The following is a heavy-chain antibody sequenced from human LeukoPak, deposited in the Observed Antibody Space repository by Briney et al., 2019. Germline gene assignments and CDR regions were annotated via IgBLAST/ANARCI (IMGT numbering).Heavy chain of an antibody. D-gene: IGHD3-9*01. Sequence: GGSLRLSCAASGFTFSSYSMNWVRQAPGEGLEWVSSISSSSSYIYYADSVKGRFTISRDNAKNSLYLQMNSLRAEDTAVYYCARGDDILTGYLGAPYWGQGTLVTVSS. CDR3: ARGDDILTGYLGAPY. V-gene: IGHV3-21*01. J-gene: IGHJ4*02. CDR1: GFTFSSYS. CDR2: ISSSSSYI.